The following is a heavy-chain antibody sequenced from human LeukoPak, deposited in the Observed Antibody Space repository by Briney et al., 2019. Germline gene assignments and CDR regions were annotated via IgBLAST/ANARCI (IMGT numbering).Heavy chain of an antibody. J-gene: IGHJ4*02. V-gene: IGHV3-23*01. CDR3: AKGDDYGDYFDY. CDR2: IGVSGGST. D-gene: IGHD4-17*01. Sequence: GGSLRLSCAASGFTFTTYSMNWVRQAPGKGLEWVSTIGVSGGSTNYADSLKGRFTISRDNSKNTLHLQMNSLRAEDTAVYYCAKGDDYGDYFDYWGQGTLVTVSS. CDR1: GFTFTTYS.